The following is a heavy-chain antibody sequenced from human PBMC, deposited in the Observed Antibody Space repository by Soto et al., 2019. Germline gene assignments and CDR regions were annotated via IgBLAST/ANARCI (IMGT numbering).Heavy chain of an antibody. V-gene: IGHV3-33*01. J-gene: IGHJ4*02. CDR1: GFTFSSYG. D-gene: IGHD3-16*02. CDR3: SRENLYPDY. CDR2: IWYDGSNK. Sequence: QVQLVESGGGVVQPGRSLRLSCAASGFTFSSYGMHWVRQAPGKGLEWVAVIWYDGSNKYYADSVKGRFTISRDNSKNTLYLQMNSLRAEDTAVYYCSRENLYPDYWGQGTLVTVSS.